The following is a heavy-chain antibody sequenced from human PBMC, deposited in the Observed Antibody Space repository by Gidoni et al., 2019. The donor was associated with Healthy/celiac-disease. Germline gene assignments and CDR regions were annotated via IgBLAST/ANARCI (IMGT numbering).Heavy chain of an antibody. V-gene: IGHV3-30-3*01. Sequence: QVQLVESGGGVVQPGRSLRLSCAASGFTFSSYAMHWVRQAPGKGLEWVEVISYDGSNKYYADSVKGRFTISRDNSKNTLYLQMNSLRAEDTAVYYCARGSYDILTGYQYWGQGTLVTVSS. CDR3: ARGSYDILTGYQY. J-gene: IGHJ4*02. D-gene: IGHD3-9*01. CDR1: GFTFSSYA. CDR2: ISYDGSNK.